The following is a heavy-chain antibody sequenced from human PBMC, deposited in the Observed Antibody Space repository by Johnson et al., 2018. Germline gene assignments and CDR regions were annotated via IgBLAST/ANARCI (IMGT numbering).Heavy chain of an antibody. CDR1: GFAFSSYV. J-gene: IGHJ6*02. CDR2: IGTGGDT. D-gene: IGHD3/OR15-3a*01. V-gene: IGHV3-47*02. CDR3: AKRKVGYGLEAYYYYYGMDV. Sequence: VQLVESGGGLVQPGGSLRPSCAASGFAFSSYVLHWVRRAPGKGPEWVSAIGTGGDTYYADSVMGRFTISRDNSTNTLYLQMNHLRAEDTAVYYWAKRKVGYGLEAYYYYYGMDVWGQGTTVTVSS.